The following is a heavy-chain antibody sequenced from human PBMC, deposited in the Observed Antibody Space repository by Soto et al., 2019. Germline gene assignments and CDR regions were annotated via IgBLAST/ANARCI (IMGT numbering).Heavy chain of an antibody. D-gene: IGHD3-3*01. J-gene: IGHJ6*02. CDR3: ARFPTLYDFWSGYRGPDYYGMDV. CDR1: GYTFTSYD. V-gene: IGHV1-8*01. Sequence: GASVKVSCKASGYTFTSYDINWVRQATGQGLEWMGWMNPNSGNTGYAQKFQGRVTMTRNTSISTAYMELSSLRSEDTAVYYCARFPTLYDFWSGYRGPDYYGMDVWGQGTTVTVYS. CDR2: MNPNSGNT.